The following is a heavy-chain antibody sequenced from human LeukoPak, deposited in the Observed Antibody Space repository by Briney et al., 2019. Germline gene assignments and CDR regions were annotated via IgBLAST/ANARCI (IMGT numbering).Heavy chain of an antibody. V-gene: IGHV4-34*09. J-gene: IGHJ3*02. CDR2: INHSGST. CDR3: ARGPGPYYYGSGSHFDI. CDR1: GGSFSGYY. D-gene: IGHD3-10*01. Sequence: PSETLSLTCAVYGGSFSGYYWSWIRQPPGKGLEWIGEINHSGSTNYNPSLKSRVTISVDTSKNQFSLKLSSVTAADTAVYYCARGPGPYYYGSGSHFDIWGQGTIVTVSS.